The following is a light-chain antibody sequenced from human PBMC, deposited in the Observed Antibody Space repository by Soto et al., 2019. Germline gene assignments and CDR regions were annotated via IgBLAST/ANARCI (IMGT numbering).Light chain of an antibody. Sequence: DIVMTQSPDSLAVSLGERATINCKSSQSVLYSSNNKNYLAWYQQKPGQPPKLLIYWASTRESGVPDRFSGGGSGTGFTLTISSLHAEDVAVYYCQQYFSTPLTFGGGTKVEIK. CDR3: QQYFSTPLT. CDR1: QSVLYSSNNKNY. CDR2: WAS. J-gene: IGKJ4*01. V-gene: IGKV4-1*01.